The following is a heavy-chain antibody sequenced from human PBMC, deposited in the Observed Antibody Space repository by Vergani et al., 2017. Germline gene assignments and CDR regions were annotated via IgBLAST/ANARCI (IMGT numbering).Heavy chain of an antibody. CDR2: IIPILGIA. Sequence: QVQLVQSGAEVKKPGSSVKVSCKASGGTFSSYAISWVRQAPGQGLEWMGRIIPILGIANYAQKFQGRVTITADKSTSTAYMELSSLRSEDTAVYYCARENYYDSSGYYSALDYWGQGTLVTVSS. V-gene: IGHV1-69*04. D-gene: IGHD3-22*01. CDR3: ARENYYDSSGYYSALDY. CDR1: GGTFSSYA. J-gene: IGHJ4*02.